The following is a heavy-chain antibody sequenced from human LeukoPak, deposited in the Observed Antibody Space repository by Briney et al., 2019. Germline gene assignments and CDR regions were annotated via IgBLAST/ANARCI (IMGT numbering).Heavy chain of an antibody. CDR1: GGSINSVSYY. CDR2: IYTSGST. J-gene: IGHJ4*02. V-gene: IGHV4-61*02. CDR3: ARADFWSGYFDY. D-gene: IGHD3-3*01. Sequence: SETLSLTCTVSGGSINSVSYYWSWIRQPAGKGLEWIGRIYTSGSTNYNPSLKSRVTISVDTSKNQFSLKLTSVTAADTALYYCARADFWSGYFDYWGQGTLVTASS.